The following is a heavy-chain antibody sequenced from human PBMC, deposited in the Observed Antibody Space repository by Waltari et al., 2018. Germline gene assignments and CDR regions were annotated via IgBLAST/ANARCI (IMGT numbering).Heavy chain of an antibody. CDR1: GFTFSSYA. J-gene: IGHJ4*02. V-gene: IGHV3-30-3*01. D-gene: IGHD2-2*01. CDR3: ARVWSDIVVVPAAIPGDY. Sequence: QVQLVESGGGVVQPGRSLRLSCAASGFTFSSYAMHWVRQAPGKGLEWVAVISYDGSNKYYADSVKGRFTISRDNSKNTLYLQMNSLRAEDTAVYYCARVWSDIVVVPAAIPGDYWGQGTLVTVSS. CDR2: ISYDGSNK.